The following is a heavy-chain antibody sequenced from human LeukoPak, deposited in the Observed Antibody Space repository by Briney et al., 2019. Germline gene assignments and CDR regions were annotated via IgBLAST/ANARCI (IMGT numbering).Heavy chain of an antibody. D-gene: IGHD3-9*01. CDR1: GYTFTSYG. Sequence: ASVKVSCKASGYTFTSYGISWVRQAPGQGLEWMGWISAYNGNTNYAQKLQGRVTMTTDTSTSTAYMELRSLRSDDTAVYYCARHRYYDILTGPRSAFDIWGQGTMVTVSS. CDR2: ISAYNGNT. J-gene: IGHJ3*02. V-gene: IGHV1-18*01. CDR3: ARHRYYDILTGPRSAFDI.